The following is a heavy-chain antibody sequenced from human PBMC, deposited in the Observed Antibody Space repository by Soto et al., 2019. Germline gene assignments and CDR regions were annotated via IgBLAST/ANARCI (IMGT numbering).Heavy chain of an antibody. D-gene: IGHD2-15*01. CDR2: IYYSGST. V-gene: IGHV4-39*01. CDR3: ARQSGSPVYGMDV. CDR1: GGSISSSSYY. Sequence: ETLSLTCTVSGGSISSSSYYWGWIRQPPGKGLEWIGSIYYSGSTYYNPSLKSRVTISVDTSKNQFSLKLSSVTAADTAVYYCARQSGSPVYGMDVWGQGTTVTVSS. J-gene: IGHJ6*02.